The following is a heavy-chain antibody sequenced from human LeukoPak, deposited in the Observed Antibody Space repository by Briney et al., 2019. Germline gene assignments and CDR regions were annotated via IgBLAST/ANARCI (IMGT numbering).Heavy chain of an antibody. CDR1: GLTFSHYW. J-gene: IGHJ4*02. D-gene: IGHD5-24*01. CDR2: INQDGSEK. V-gene: IGHV3-7*01. Sequence: PGGSLRLSCAASGLTFSHYWMSWVRQAPGKGLEWVANINQDGSEKFYVDSVKGRFTISRDNAKNSLYLQMNSLRAEDTAVYYCARDGYNWGYYFDYWGQGTLVTVSS. CDR3: ARDGYNWGYYFDY.